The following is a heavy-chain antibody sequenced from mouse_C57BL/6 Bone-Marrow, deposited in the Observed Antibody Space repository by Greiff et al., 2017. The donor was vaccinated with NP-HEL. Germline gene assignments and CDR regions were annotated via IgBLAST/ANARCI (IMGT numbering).Heavy chain of an antibody. CDR2: IHPNSGST. Sequence: VQLQQPGAELVKPGASVKLSCKASGYTFTSYWMHWVKQRPGQGLEWIGMIHPNSGSTNYNEKFQSKATLTVDKSSSTAYMQLSSLTSEDSAVYYCDRRRQHRLRDYAMDYWGQGTSVTVSS. J-gene: IGHJ4*01. V-gene: IGHV1-64*01. CDR3: DRRRQHRLRDYAMDY. CDR1: GYTFTSYW. D-gene: IGHD3-2*02.